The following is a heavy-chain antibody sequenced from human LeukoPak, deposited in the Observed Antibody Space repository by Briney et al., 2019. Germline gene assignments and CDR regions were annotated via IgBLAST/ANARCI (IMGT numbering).Heavy chain of an antibody. J-gene: IGHJ4*02. D-gene: IGHD3-10*01. CDR3: GRAGGAHQFFDY. V-gene: IGHV3-48*01. CDR1: GFTFSSYS. Sequence: GGSLRLSCAASGFTFSSYSMNWVRQAPGKGLEWVSYITSSSGTIYYADSVKGRFTISRDNDKNSLYLQMNSLRAEDTAVYYCGRAGGAHQFFDYGGQGPLVTV. CDR2: ITSSSGTI.